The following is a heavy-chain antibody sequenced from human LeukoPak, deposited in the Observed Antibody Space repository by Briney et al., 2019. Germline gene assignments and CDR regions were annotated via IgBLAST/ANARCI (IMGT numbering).Heavy chain of an antibody. V-gene: IGHV3-30*03. CDR3: ARDILVTMIVVKSYYYGMDV. CDR2: TSYDGGNT. D-gene: IGHD3-22*01. Sequence: PGGSLRLSCAASGFTFTNAWMSWVRQAPGKGLEWLAVTSYDGGNTYYAASVKGRFTISRDNSKNTLYLQMNSLRAEDTAVYYCARDILVTMIVVKSYYYGMDVWGQGTTVTVSS. CDR1: GFTFTNAW. J-gene: IGHJ6*02.